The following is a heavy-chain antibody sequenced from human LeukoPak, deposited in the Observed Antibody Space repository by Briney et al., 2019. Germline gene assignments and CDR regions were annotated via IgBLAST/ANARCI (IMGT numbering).Heavy chain of an antibody. V-gene: IGHV4-34*01. CDR2: INHSGST. CDR3: ARGRNLRPANAFDM. D-gene: IGHD3-3*01. CDR1: GGSFSGYY. J-gene: IGHJ3*02. Sequence: SETLSLTCAVYGGSFSGYYWSWIRQPPGKGLEWIGEINHSGSTKYNPSLKSGVSISVDTSKNQFSLKVTSVTAADTAVYYCARGRNLRPANAFDMWGQGTMVTVSS.